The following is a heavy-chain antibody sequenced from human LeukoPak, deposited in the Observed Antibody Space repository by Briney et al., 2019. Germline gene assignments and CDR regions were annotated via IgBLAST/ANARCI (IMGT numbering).Heavy chain of an antibody. CDR3: AREKVLYDILTGYSGVFDY. D-gene: IGHD3-9*01. V-gene: IGHV3-30-3*01. CDR2: ISYDGSNK. CDR1: GFTFSSYA. Sequence: GGSLRLSCAASGFTFSSYAMHWVRQAPGKGLEWVAVISYDGSNKYYADSVKGRFTISRDNSKNTLYLQMNSLRAEDTAVYYCAREKVLYDILTGYSGVFDYWGQGTLVTVSS. J-gene: IGHJ4*02.